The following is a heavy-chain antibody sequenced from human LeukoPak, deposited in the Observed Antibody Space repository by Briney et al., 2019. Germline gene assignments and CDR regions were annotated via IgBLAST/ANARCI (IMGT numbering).Heavy chain of an antibody. Sequence: GGSLRLSCSASGFTFSSYSMNWVRQAPGKGLEWVSSISSSSSYIYYADSVKGRFTIHRDNAKHSLYLQMNSLRAEDTAVYYCARDRGYCRSPSCGNWFDPWGQGTLVTVSS. D-gene: IGHD2-2*01. CDR3: ARDRGYCRSPSCGNWFDP. J-gene: IGHJ5*02. CDR2: ISSSSSYI. V-gene: IGHV3-21*01. CDR1: GFTFSSYS.